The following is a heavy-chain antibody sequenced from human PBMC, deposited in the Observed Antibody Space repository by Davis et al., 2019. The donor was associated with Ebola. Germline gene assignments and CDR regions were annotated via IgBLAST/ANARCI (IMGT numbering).Heavy chain of an antibody. CDR2: IYPADSDI. CDR1: GYRFTNYW. Sequence: GESLKISCTASGYRFTNYWVGWVRQMSGRGLEWMGIIYPADSDIRNSPSFQGQVTMSVDKSLNTAYLQWSSLKASDTAVYYCARCRSLGTYYYMDVWGKGTTVTVSS. V-gene: IGHV5-51*01. J-gene: IGHJ6*03. D-gene: IGHD3-16*01. CDR3: ARCRSLGTYYYMDV.